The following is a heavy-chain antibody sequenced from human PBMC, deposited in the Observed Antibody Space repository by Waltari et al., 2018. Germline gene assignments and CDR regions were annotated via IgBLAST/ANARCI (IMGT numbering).Heavy chain of an antibody. CDR2: IKEEGSEK. D-gene: IGHD6-13*01. V-gene: IGHV3-7*01. Sequence: EVQLVESGGGLAQPGGSLRLSCAASGLSFSNYWMTWVRQASGKGPEWVANIKEEGSEKYYMDSVKGRFTISRDNAKNSLYLQMNNLRVEDTAVYYCTRGGLDSSWYWRDWGQGTLVTVSS. J-gene: IGHJ4*02. CDR1: GLSFSNYW. CDR3: TRGGLDSSWYWRD.